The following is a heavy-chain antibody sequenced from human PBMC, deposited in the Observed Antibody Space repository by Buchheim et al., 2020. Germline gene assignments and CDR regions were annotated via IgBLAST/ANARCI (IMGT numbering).Heavy chain of an antibody. V-gene: IGHV3-21*01. CDR1: GFTFSRYN. D-gene: IGHD2-21*01. CDR2: ISEGSTSI. CDR3: ARDARTYFNALDI. J-gene: IGHJ3*02. Sequence: EVQLVESGGGLVKPGGSLRLSCAASGFTFSRYNMNWVRQAPGKGLEYVASISEGSTSIYYADSVRGRFTISRDNAKNSLYLQMDTLRAEDTAVYYCARDARTYFNALDIWGPGT.